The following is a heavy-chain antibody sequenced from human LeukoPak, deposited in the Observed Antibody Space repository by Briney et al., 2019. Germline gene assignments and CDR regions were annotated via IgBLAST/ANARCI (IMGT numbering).Heavy chain of an antibody. Sequence: PGGSLRLSCAASGFTFGDYGMSWVRQAPGTGLEWVSGIKWNGGSTGYADSVKGRFTISRDNAKNSLYLQMNSLRAVDTALYYCASGYNSVGGYYFDYWGQGTLVTVSS. CDR1: GFTFGDYG. D-gene: IGHD2-15*01. V-gene: IGHV3-20*04. CDR3: ASGYNSVGGYYFDY. CDR2: IKWNGGST. J-gene: IGHJ4*02.